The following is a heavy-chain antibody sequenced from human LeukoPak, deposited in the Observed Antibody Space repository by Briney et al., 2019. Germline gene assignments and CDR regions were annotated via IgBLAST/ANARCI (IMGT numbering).Heavy chain of an antibody. Sequence: GGSLRLSCAASGFTFSSYWMSWVRQAPGKGLEWVANIKQDGSEKYYVDSVKGRFTISRDNAKNTLYLQMNSLRAEDTAVYYCARGGIAHAYYYYYMDVWGKGTTVTVSS. V-gene: IGHV3-7*01. CDR2: IKQDGSEK. CDR1: GFTFSSYW. CDR3: ARGGIAHAYYYYYMDV. D-gene: IGHD6-13*01. J-gene: IGHJ6*03.